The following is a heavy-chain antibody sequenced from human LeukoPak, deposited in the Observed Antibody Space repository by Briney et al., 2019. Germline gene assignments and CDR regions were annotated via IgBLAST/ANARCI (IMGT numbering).Heavy chain of an antibody. V-gene: IGHV3-9*01. CDR3: AKDLGGSATTV. D-gene: IGHD2-2*01. CDR1: GFTFEDHV. J-gene: IGHJ4*02. Sequence: PGRSLRLSCAASGFTFEDHVMHWVRQAPGKGLEWVSGIGWSGDRMGYADAVKGRFTISRDNAKNSLFLQMNSLRVEDTALYYCAKDLGGSATTVWGQGTLVTVSS. CDR2: IGWSGDRM.